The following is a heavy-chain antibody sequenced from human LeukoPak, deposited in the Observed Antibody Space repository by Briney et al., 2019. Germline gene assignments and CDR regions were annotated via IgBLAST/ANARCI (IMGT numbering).Heavy chain of an antibody. Sequence: GGSLSLSCAASGFTFSAYAMHWVRQAPGKGLEWVAVISSDGSIKYYADSVKGRLTISRDNSENTMWLQMGSLRAEDTAVYYCARGSVSKYRFFDNWGQGILVTVSS. J-gene: IGHJ4*02. D-gene: IGHD3-3*02. CDR2: ISSDGSIK. CDR3: ARGSVSKYRFFDN. V-gene: IGHV3-30*04. CDR1: GFTFSAYA.